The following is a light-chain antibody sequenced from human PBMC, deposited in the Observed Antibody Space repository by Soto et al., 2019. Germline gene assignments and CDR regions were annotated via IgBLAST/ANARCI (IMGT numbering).Light chain of an antibody. CDR2: GAS. CDR1: RRGISVY. V-gene: IGKV3D-20*02. CDR3: QQRSKWPST. Sequence: PGPLPCSPGEKPPLPCRLTRRGISVYLGWFQQKPGQAPRLLIYGASARAAGIPDRFSGSGSGTDFTLTISSLQAEDFAVYYCQQRSKWPSTFGGGTKVDI. J-gene: IGKJ4*01.